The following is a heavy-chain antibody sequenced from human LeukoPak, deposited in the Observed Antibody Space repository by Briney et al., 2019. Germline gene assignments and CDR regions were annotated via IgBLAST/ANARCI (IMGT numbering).Heavy chain of an antibody. J-gene: IGHJ4*02. CDR3: ARVYRRYFDY. D-gene: IGHD1-14*01. V-gene: IGHV3-48*01. CDR1: GFIFSSYS. CDR2: ISSSSSSI. Sequence: GGSLRLSCAASGFIFSSYSMNWVRQAPGKGLEWVSYISSSSSSIYYAYAVKGRFTISRDKAKNSLYLQMNSLRAEDTAVYYCARVYRRYFDYWGQGTLVTVSS.